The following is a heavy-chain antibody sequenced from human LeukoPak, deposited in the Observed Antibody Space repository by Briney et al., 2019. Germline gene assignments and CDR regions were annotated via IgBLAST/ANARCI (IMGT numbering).Heavy chain of an antibody. J-gene: IGHJ4*02. CDR3: ARHDF. CDR1: GYSFSTYW. Sequence: GESLKICCKGCGYSFSTYWSSWVRQRPGKGLEWMGRIDTTDSYTEYSPSSQGHVIMSVDTSISTAFLQWYSLKASATAISYSARHDFWGQGTLVTVSS. V-gene: IGHV5-10-1*01. CDR2: IDTTDSYT.